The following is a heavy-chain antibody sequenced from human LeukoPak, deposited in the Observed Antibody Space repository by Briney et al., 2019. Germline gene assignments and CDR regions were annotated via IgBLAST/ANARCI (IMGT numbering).Heavy chain of an antibody. J-gene: IGHJ5*02. CDR2: IRPMNGDT. CDR1: GYTLTELS. CDR3: GRGVQSYDP. Sequence: ASVKVSCKVSGYTLTELSMHWVRQAPGQGLEWMGRIRPMNGDTKYAQKFQDRVSITMDTSTTTAYMELRSLTSDDTAVYYCGRGVQSYDPWGQGTLVTVSS. V-gene: IGHV1-2*02.